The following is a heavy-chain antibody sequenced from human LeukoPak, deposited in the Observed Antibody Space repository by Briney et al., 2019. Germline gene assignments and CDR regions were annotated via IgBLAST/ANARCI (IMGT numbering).Heavy chain of an antibody. CDR1: GFTFSTYA. J-gene: IGHJ4*02. V-gene: IGHV3-23*01. CDR3: AKVGSPLGPPFDY. Sequence: GGSLRLSCAASGFTFSTYAMSWVRQAPGKGSEWVSATSGSGDTTYYADSVKGRFTISRDNSKNTLYLQINSLRAGDTAVYYCAKVGSPLGPPFDYWGQGTLVTVSS. CDR2: TSGSGDTT. D-gene: IGHD3-3*02.